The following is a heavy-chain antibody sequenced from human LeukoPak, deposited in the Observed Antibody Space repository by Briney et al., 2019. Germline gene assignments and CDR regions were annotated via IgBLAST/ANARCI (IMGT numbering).Heavy chain of an antibody. CDR1: GYTFTSYG. J-gene: IGHJ4*02. CDR3: ARDRFPQYYYDSSGKGDLDY. Sequence: ASVKVSCKASGYTFTSYGISWVRQAPGQGLEWMGWISAYNGNTNYAQKLQGRVTMTTDTSTSTAYMELRSLRSDDTAVYYCARDRFPQYYYDSSGKGDLDYWGQGTLVTVSS. CDR2: ISAYNGNT. D-gene: IGHD3-22*01. V-gene: IGHV1-18*01.